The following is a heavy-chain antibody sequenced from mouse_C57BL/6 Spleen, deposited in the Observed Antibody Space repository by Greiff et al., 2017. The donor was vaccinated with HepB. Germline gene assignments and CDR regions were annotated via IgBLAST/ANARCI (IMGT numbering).Heavy chain of an antibody. CDR3: ARHSGHYFDY. J-gene: IGHJ2*01. D-gene: IGHD3-2*02. V-gene: IGHV5-6*01. CDR1: GFTFSSYG. Sequence: EVKLMESGGDLVKPGGSLKLSCAASGFTFSSYGMSWVRQTPDKRLEWVATISSGGSYTYYPDSVKGRFTISRDNAKNTLYLQMSSLKSEDTAMYYCARHSGHYFDYWGQGTTLTVSS. CDR2: ISSGGSYT.